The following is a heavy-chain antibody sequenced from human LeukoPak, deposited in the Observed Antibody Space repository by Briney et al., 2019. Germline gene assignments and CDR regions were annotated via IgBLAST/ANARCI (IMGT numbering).Heavy chain of an antibody. CDR3: ATSSGSYDSSGELDY. J-gene: IGHJ4*02. Sequence: ASVKVSCKASGYTFTSYYIHWVRQAPGQGLEWMGIINPSGGSTSYAQKFQGRVTMTRDMSTSTVYMELSSLRSEDTAVYYCATSSGSYDSSGELDYWGQGTLVTVSS. D-gene: IGHD3-22*01. V-gene: IGHV1-46*01. CDR2: INPSGGST. CDR1: GYTFTSYY.